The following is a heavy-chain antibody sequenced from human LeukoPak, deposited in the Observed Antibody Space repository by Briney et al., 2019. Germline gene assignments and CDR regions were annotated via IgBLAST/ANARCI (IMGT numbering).Heavy chain of an antibody. V-gene: IGHV3-15*01. D-gene: IGHD6-19*01. Sequence: GGSLRLSCPASGFTFSNAWMSWVRQAPGKGLEWVGRIKSKTYGGTTDYAAPVKGRFTISRDDSKNTLYLQMNSLKTEDTAVYYCTTALSSGWTRGYYYYYMDVWGKGTTVTISS. J-gene: IGHJ6*03. CDR3: TTALSSGWTRGYYYYYMDV. CDR1: GFTFSNAW. CDR2: IKSKTYGGTT.